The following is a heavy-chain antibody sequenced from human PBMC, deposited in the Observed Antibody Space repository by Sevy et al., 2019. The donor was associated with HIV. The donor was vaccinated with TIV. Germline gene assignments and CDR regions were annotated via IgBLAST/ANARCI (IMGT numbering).Heavy chain of an antibody. Sequence: ASVKVSCKASGYTFTGYYMHWLRQPPGQGLQGMGWINPDSGGPNYAPKFQGRVTLTREPSISTAYMELSRLKSDDTAVYYCVRDDRDGYFEYWGQGTLVTVSS. CDR3: VRDDRDGYFEY. V-gene: IGHV1-2*02. CDR1: GYTFTGYY. J-gene: IGHJ4*02. CDR2: INPDSGGP.